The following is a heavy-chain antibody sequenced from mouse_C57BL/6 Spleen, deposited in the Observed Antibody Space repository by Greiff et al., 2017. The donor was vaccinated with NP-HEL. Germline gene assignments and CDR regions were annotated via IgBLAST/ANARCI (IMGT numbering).Heavy chain of an antibody. D-gene: IGHD1-1*01. V-gene: IGHV5-6*01. CDR2: ISSGGSYT. Sequence: EVMLVESGGDLVKPGGSLKLSCAASGFTFSSYGMSWVRQTPDKRLEWVATISSGGSYTYYPDSVKGRFTISRDNAKNTLYLQMSSLKSEDTAMYYCARQRDYYGSSYSDYWGQGTTLTVSS. CDR1: GFTFSSYG. CDR3: ARQRDYYGSSYSDY. J-gene: IGHJ2*01.